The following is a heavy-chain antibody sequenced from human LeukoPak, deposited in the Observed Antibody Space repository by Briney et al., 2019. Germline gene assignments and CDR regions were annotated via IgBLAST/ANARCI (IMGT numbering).Heavy chain of an antibody. CDR2: IYHGGRT. V-gene: IGHV4-38-2*02. Sequence: SETLSLTCTVSGYSISSGYYWGWIRQPPGKGLEWIGTIYHGGRTDYNPSLKSRGTISEDTSKNQFSLKLSSVTAADTAVYYCARDLGRDYGGSNWFDPWGQGTLVTVSS. CDR1: GYSISSGYY. CDR3: ARDLGRDYGGSNWFDP. J-gene: IGHJ5*02. D-gene: IGHD4-17*01.